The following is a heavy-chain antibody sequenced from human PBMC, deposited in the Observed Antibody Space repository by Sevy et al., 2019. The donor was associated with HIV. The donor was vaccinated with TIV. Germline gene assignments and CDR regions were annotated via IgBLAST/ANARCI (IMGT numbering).Heavy chain of an antibody. Sequence: ASVKVSCKASGYTFHNYGISWVRQAPGQGLEWMGWISAYTGNTDYAQKLQGRVTMTADPSTKTAYMDLRSLRSDDTAIYYCARGSGMLRGVNDYWGQGTLVTVSS. CDR3: ARGSGMLRGVNDY. D-gene: IGHD3-10*01. CDR1: GYTFHNYG. V-gene: IGHV1-18*01. CDR2: ISAYTGNT. J-gene: IGHJ4*02.